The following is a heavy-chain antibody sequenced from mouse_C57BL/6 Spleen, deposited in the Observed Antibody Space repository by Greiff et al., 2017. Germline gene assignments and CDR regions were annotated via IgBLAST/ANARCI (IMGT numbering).Heavy chain of an antibody. CDR3: GRTLSLAGTGDMDY. J-gene: IGHJ4*01. CDR1: GFSLTSYG. V-gene: IGHV2-2*01. Sequence: VKLMESGPGLVQPSQSLSITCTVSGFSLTSYGVHWVRQSPGKGLEWLGVIWSGGSTDYNAAFISRLSISKDNSKSQVFCKMNSLQADDTAIYYCGRTLSLAGTGDMDYWGQGTSVTVSS. D-gene: IGHD4-1*01. CDR2: IWSGGST.